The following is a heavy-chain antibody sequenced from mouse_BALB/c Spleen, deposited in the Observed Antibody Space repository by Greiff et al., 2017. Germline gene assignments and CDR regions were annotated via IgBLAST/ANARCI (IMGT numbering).Heavy chain of an antibody. CDR1: GFTFSSYA. CDR2: ISSGGSYT. V-gene: IGHV5-9-4*01. CDR3: ARDRAWFAY. D-gene: IGHD3-3*01. J-gene: IGHJ3*01. Sequence: EVQVVESGGGLVKPGGSLKLSCAASGFTFSSYAMSWVRQSPEKRLEWVAEISSGGSYTYYPDTVTGRFTISRDNAKNTLYLEMSSLRSEDTAMYYCARDRAWFAYWGQGTLVTVSA.